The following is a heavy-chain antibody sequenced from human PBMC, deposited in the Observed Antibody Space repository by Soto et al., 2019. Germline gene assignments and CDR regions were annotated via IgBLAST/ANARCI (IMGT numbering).Heavy chain of an antibody. CDR2: IKHTADGGAI. CDR3: TTDTWN. CDR1: GFTFSEEW. Sequence: EVQLVESGGGLVKPGESLRLSCATSGFTFSEEWMTWVRQAPGKGLEWVGHIKHTADGGAIDYAAPVKGRFTISRDDSENVVYLQMNSLKTEDTARYFCTTDTWNWGQGTLVTVSS. J-gene: IGHJ4*02. D-gene: IGHD1-1*01. V-gene: IGHV3-15*01.